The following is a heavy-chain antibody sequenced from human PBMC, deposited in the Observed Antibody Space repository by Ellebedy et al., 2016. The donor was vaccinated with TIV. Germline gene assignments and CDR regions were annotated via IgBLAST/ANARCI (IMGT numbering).Heavy chain of an antibody. Sequence: GESLKISCAASGFTFSSYGIHWVRQAPGKGLEWVAVIWYDGSNKYYADSMKGRFTISRDNSKNTLYLQMNSLRAEDTAVYYCAKGMDYFDYWGQGTLVTVSS. CDR3: AKGMDYFDY. J-gene: IGHJ4*02. CDR2: IWYDGSNK. CDR1: GFTFSSYG. D-gene: IGHD5-24*01. V-gene: IGHV3-33*06.